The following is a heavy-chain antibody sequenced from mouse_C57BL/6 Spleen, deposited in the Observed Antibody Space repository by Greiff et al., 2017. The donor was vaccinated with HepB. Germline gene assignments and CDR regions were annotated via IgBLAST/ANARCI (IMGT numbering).Heavy chain of an antibody. V-gene: IGHV8-8*01. J-gene: IGHJ2*01. CDR3: ARVIVRTLGYFDY. CDR2: IWWDNDK. CDR1: GFSLSTFGMG. D-gene: IGHD2-13*01. Sequence: QVTLKESGPGILQPSQTLSLTCSFSGFSLSTFGMGVGWIRQPSGKGLEWLAHIWWDNDKYYNPALKSRLTISKDTTKNQVFLKIANVDTADTATYYCARVIVRTLGYFDYWGQGTTLTVSS.